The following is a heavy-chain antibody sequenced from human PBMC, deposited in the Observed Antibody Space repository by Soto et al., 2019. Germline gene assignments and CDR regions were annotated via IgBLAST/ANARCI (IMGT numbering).Heavy chain of an antibody. J-gene: IGHJ5*02. CDR2: INAYNGNT. Sequence: QLQLVQSGAAVKKPGASVKVSCKTSGYTFNTYGITWVRQAPGQGLEWMGWINAYNGNTNYAQRLQGRVTMTTDTSTSTAYMELRSLRSDDTAVYYCARDQRPSGLGPWGQGTLVTVSS. V-gene: IGHV1-18*01. CDR3: ARDQRPSGLGP. CDR1: GYTFNTYG.